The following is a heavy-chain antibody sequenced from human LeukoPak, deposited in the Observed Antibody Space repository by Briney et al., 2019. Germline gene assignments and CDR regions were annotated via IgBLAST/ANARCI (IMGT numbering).Heavy chain of an antibody. CDR2: IYYSGST. V-gene: IGHV4-59*01. CDR1: GGSISSYY. Sequence: PSETLSLTCTVTGGSISSYYWSWIRQPPGKGLEWIGYIYYSGSTNYNPSVKSRVTISVDTSKNQFSLKLSSVTAADTAVYYCARDLRGEGDTYFQHWGQGTLVTVSS. D-gene: IGHD1-26*01. J-gene: IGHJ1*01. CDR3: ARDLRGEGDTYFQH.